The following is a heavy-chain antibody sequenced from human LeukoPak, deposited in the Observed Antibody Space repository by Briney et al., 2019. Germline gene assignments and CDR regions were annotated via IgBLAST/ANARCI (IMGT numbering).Heavy chain of an antibody. CDR2: VNSDGSST. D-gene: IGHD2-15*01. CDR1: GFTFSSYA. J-gene: IGHJ4*02. Sequence: RGSLRLSCTASGFTFSSYAMNWVRQAPGKGLVWVSRVNSDGSSTKYADSVKGRFTISRDNAKNTLSLQMNSLRAEDTAVYYCTREYCSGGNCYFDYWGQGTLVTVSS. CDR3: TREYCSGGNCYFDY. V-gene: IGHV3-74*01.